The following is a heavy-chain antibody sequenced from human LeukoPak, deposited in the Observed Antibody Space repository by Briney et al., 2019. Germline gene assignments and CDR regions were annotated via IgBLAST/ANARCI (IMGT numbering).Heavy chain of an antibody. CDR3: AKDLGIVVVPAAIVADYYGMDV. D-gene: IGHD2-2*01. CDR1: GFTFSNYG. Sequence: GGSLRLSCATSGFTFSNYGMHWVRQAPGKGLEWVAVISSDETNIRYGDSVRGRFTVSRDNAKNTVYLQMNSLRAEDTAVYYCAKDLGIVVVPAAIVADYYGMDVWGQGTTVTVSS. CDR2: ISSDETNI. V-gene: IGHV3-30*18. J-gene: IGHJ6*01.